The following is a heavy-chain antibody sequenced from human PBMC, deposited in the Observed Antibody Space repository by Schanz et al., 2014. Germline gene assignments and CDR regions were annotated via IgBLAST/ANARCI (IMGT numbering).Heavy chain of an antibody. Sequence: EVQLLESGGGLVQPGGSLRLSCAASGFTFTTHSMTWVRQAPGKGLEWVSGISGSGGSTYYADSVKGQFTISRDNSKTTLSLQMNSLRAEDTAVYYCAKGLYYDNTGGGFDYWGQGTLVTVSS. V-gene: IGHV3-23*01. D-gene: IGHD3-16*01. J-gene: IGHJ4*02. CDR1: GFTFTTHS. CDR2: ISGSGGST. CDR3: AKGLYYDNTGGGFDY.